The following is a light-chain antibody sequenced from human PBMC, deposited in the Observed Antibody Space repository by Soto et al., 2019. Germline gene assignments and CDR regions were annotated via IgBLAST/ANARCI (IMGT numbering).Light chain of an antibody. Sequence: EIVLTQSPGTLSLSPGERATLSCRASQSVSISYLAWYQQKPGQAPRLLIYGASVRATGIPDRFSASGSGTDLTLTISRLEPEDCAVYYCQQYGSSPITFGQGTRLEIK. CDR3: QQYGSSPIT. CDR1: QSVSISY. J-gene: IGKJ5*01. V-gene: IGKV3-20*01. CDR2: GAS.